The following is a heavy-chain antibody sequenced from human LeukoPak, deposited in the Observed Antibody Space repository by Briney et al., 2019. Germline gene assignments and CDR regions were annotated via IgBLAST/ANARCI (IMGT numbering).Heavy chain of an antibody. V-gene: IGHV5-51*01. CDR2: IYPGDSDT. Sequence: GESLKISCKGSGYSFTSYWIGWVRQMPGKGLEWMGIIYPGDSDTRYSPSFQGQVTISADKSISTADLQWSSLKASDTAMYYCARPPTYYYDSSGYHYYFDCWGQGTLVTVSS. CDR3: ARPPTYYYDSSGYHYYFDC. J-gene: IGHJ4*02. D-gene: IGHD3-22*01. CDR1: GYSFTSYW.